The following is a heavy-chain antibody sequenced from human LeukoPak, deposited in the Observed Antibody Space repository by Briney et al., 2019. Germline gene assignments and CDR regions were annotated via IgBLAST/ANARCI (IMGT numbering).Heavy chain of an antibody. CDR1: GFTFSSYA. Sequence: GGSLRLSCSASGFTFSSYAMHWVRQAPGKGLEYVSTISSNGGTTYYADSVKGRFTISRDNSKNTLYLQMSSLRAEDTAVYYCVKGHDSSGYYLSYFDYWGQGALVSVSS. V-gene: IGHV3-64D*09. D-gene: IGHD3-22*01. CDR3: VKGHDSSGYYLSYFDY. J-gene: IGHJ4*02. CDR2: ISSNGGTT.